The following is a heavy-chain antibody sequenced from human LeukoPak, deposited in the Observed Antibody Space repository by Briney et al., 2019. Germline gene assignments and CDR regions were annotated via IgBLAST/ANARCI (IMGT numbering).Heavy chain of an antibody. CDR1: GFTFSSYG. D-gene: IGHD6-19*01. CDR3: AKDRGQWLDHDAFDI. Sequence: PGGSLRLSCAASGFTFSSYGMHWVRQAPGKGLEWVAFIRYDGSNKYYADSVKGRFTISRDNSKNTLYLQMNSLRAEDTAVYYCAKDRGQWLDHDAFDIWGQGTMVTVSS. J-gene: IGHJ3*02. V-gene: IGHV3-30*02. CDR2: IRYDGSNK.